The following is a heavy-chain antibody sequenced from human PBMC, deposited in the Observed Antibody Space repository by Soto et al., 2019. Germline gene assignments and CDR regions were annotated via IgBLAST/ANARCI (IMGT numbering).Heavy chain of an antibody. J-gene: IGHJ5*02. V-gene: IGHV4-34*01. CDR3: AREDTIYSDFWSQIRAQGGFDP. D-gene: IGHD3-3*01. CDR1: GGSFSDYY. Sequence: SDTLSLTCAVYGGSFSDYYWSWIRQPPGKGLEWIGEINHSGSTNYNPSLKRRVTIPVDTSKTQFSLKLSSVTAADTAVYYCAREDTIYSDFWSQIRAQGGFDPWGQGTLVTVSS. CDR2: INHSGST.